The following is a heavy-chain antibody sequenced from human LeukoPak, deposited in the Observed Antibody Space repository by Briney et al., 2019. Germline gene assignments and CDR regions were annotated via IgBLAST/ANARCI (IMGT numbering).Heavy chain of an antibody. D-gene: IGHD2-2*02. V-gene: IGHV4-59*01. CDR2: IYYSGST. CDR3: ARESLGYCSSTSCYSWFDP. J-gene: IGHJ5*02. CDR1: GGSISSYY. Sequence: PSETLSLTCTVSGGSISSYYWSWIRQPPGKGLEWIGYIYYSGSTNYNPPLKSRVTISVDTSKNQFSLKLSSVTAADTAVYYCARESLGYCSSTSCYSWFDPRGQGTLVTVSS.